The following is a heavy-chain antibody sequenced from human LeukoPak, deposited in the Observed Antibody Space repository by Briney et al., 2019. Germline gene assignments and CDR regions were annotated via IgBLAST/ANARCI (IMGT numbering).Heavy chain of an antibody. J-gene: IGHJ6*02. CDR1: GXTFSDYY. D-gene: IGHD6-13*01. CDR3: ATRGYSSSNYYYGMDV. V-gene: IGHV3-11*06. Sequence: GGSLRLSCAASGXTFSDYYMSWIRQAPGEGLEWVSYISSSSSYTNYADSVKGRFTISRDNAKNSLYLQMNSLRAEDTAVYYCATRGYSSSNYYYGMDVWGQGTTVTVSS. CDR2: ISSSSSYT.